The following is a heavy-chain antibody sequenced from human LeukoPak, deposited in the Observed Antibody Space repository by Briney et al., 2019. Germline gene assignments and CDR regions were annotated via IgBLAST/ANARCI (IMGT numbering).Heavy chain of an antibody. D-gene: IGHD3-3*01. CDR3: TSQVWSGYYPYYYYYMDV. Sequence: GGSLRLSCAASGFTFSSYSMSWVRQAPGKGLEWVGRIKSKTDGGTTDYAAPVKGRFTISRDDSKNTLYLQMNSLKTEDTAVYYCTSQVWSGYYPYYYYYMDVWGKGTTVTVSS. J-gene: IGHJ6*03. CDR2: IKSKTDGGTT. CDR1: GFTFSSYS. V-gene: IGHV3-15*01.